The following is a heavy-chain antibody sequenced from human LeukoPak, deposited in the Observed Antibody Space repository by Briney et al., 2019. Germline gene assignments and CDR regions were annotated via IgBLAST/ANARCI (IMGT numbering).Heavy chain of an antibody. Sequence: ASVKVSCKASGYTFTGYYMHWVRQAPGQGLEWMGWINPNSGGTNYAQKFQGRVTMTRDTSISTAYMELSRLRSDDTAVYYCARMVVYCSSTSCHDHWGQGTLVTVSS. V-gene: IGHV1-2*02. CDR3: ARMVVYCSSTSCHDH. J-gene: IGHJ4*02. CDR2: INPNSGGT. CDR1: GYTFTGYY. D-gene: IGHD2-2*01.